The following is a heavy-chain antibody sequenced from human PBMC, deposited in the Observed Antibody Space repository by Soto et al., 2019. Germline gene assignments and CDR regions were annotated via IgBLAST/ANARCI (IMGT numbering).Heavy chain of an antibody. CDR3: ARRKSRITIFGVVDN. Sequence: PSETLSLTCAVYGGSFSGYYWSWIRQPPGKGLEWIGEINHSGSTNYNPSLKSRVTISVDTSKNQFSLKLSSVTAADTAVYYCARRKSRITIFGVVDNWGQGTLVTVSS. CDR1: GGSFSGYY. CDR2: INHSGST. D-gene: IGHD3-3*01. J-gene: IGHJ4*02. V-gene: IGHV4-34*01.